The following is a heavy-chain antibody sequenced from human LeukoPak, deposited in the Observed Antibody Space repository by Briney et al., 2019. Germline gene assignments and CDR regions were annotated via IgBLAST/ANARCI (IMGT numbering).Heavy chain of an antibody. CDR1: GFTFSSYA. V-gene: IGHV3-30-3*01. CDR2: ISYDGSNK. CDR3: ARDRAVDTAMVMNY. Sequence: GGSLRLPCAASGFTFSSYAMHWVRQAPGKGLEWVAVISYDGSNKYYADSVKGRFTISSDNSKNTLYLQMNSLRAEDTAVYYCARDRAVDTAMVMNYWGQGTLVTVSS. D-gene: IGHD5-18*01. J-gene: IGHJ4*02.